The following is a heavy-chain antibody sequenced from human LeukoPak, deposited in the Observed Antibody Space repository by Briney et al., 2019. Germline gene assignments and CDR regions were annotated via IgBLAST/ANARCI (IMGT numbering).Heavy chain of an antibody. D-gene: IGHD3-16*01. CDR1: GFTFDDYA. CDR3: AKYTVFGNYFDY. J-gene: IGHJ4*02. V-gene: IGHV3-43*02. CDR2: IGGNGGST. Sequence: GGSLRLSCAASGFTFDDYAMHWVRQAPGKGLEWVSLIGGNGGSTYYADSVKGQFTISRDNSKNSLYLQMNSLRTEDTALYYCAKYTVFGNYFDYWGQGTLVTVSS.